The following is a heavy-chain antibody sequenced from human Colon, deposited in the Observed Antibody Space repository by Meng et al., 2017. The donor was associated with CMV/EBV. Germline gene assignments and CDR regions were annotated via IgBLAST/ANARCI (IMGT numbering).Heavy chain of an antibody. CDR3: TTAYGRGTGDY. J-gene: IGHJ4*02. CDR2: IKRKSDGGTA. Sequence: VQLVEVGGGSVKAGGSLRLSCVTSGFPFRNVWMSWVRQAPGKGLEWVGRIKRKSDGGTADFAAPVKGRFTISRDDSKTTLYLQMNSLRSEDTAVYYCTTAYGRGTGDYWGQGTLVTVSS. V-gene: IGHV3-15*01. CDR1: GFPFRNVW. D-gene: IGHD1-14*01.